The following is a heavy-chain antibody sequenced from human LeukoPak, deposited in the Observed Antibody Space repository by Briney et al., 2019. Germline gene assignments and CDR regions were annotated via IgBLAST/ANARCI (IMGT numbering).Heavy chain of an antibody. V-gene: IGHV4-59*01. CDR3: ARARVRRWFDP. D-gene: IGHD4-17*01. J-gene: IGHJ5*02. CDR2: IYYSGST. Sequence: PSETLSLTCTVSGGSISSYYWSWIRQPPGKGLEWIGYIYYSGSTNYNPSLKSRVTIPVDTSKNQFSLKLSSVTAADTAVYYCARARVRRWFDPWGQGTLVTVSS. CDR1: GGSISSYY.